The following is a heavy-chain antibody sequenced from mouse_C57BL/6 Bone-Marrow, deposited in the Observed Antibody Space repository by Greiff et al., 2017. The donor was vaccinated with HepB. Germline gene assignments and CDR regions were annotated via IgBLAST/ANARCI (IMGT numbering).Heavy chain of an antibody. J-gene: IGHJ4*01. CDR2: IDPETGGT. Sequence: VKLQESGAELVRPGASVTLSCKASGYTFTDYEMHWVKQTPVHGLEWIGAIDPETGGTAYNQKFKGKAILTADKSSSTAYMELRSLTSEDSAVYYCTRCAYYYAMDYWGQGTSVTVSS. CDR1: GYTFTDYE. CDR3: TRCAYYYAMDY. V-gene: IGHV1-15*01.